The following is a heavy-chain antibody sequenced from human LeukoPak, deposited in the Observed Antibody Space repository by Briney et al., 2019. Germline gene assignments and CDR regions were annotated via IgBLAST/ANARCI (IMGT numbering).Heavy chain of an antibody. CDR2: ISYDGSNK. J-gene: IGHJ1*01. D-gene: IGHD2-15*01. V-gene: IGHV3-30*18. CDR1: GFTYSSYG. Sequence: GGPLRLSCAASGFTYSSYGMHWVREAPGKGLEWVAVISYDGSNKYYAHSVKGRFTISRDNSKNTLYLQMNSLRAEDTAVYYCAKDKSVVVVAAEYFQHWGQGTLVTVSS. CDR3: AKDKSVVVVAAEYFQH.